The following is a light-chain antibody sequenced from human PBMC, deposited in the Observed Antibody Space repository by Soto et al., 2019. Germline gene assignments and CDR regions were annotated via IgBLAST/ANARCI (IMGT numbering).Light chain of an antibody. V-gene: IGLV1-40*01. Sequence: YVLTQPHSVSGAPGQRVNISCNGSSSNIGAGFDVHWYQQLPGTAPKLLIYGNVDRPSGVPDRFSGSKSGTSASLAITGLQAEDEADYYCQSYDSSLSGYVFGTGTKVTVL. CDR2: GNV. CDR1: SSNIGAGFD. CDR3: QSYDSSLSGYV. J-gene: IGLJ1*01.